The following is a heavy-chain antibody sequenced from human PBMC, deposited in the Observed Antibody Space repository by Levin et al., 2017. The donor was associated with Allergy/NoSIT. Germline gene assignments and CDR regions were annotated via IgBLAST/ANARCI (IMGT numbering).Heavy chain of an antibody. J-gene: IGHJ6*03. CDR1: GFTFSSYG. V-gene: IGHV3-33*01. Sequence: SCAASGFTFSSYGMHWVRQAPGKGLEWVAVIWYDGSNKYYVDSVKGRFTISRDNSKNTLYLQMNSLRAEDTAVYYCARPRNGVVPYQYYMDVWGKGTTVTVSS. CDR3: ARPRNGVVPYQYYMDV. CDR2: IWYDGSNK. D-gene: IGHD1-1*01.